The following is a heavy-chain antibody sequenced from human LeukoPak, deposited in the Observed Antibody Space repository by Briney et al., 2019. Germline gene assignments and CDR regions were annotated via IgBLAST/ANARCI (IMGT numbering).Heavy chain of an antibody. V-gene: IGHV3-49*04. D-gene: IGHD3-3*01. CDR1: GFTFGDYD. Sequence: PGGSLRLSCKVSGFTFGDYDMGWVRQAPGRGLEWLGLIRRKPYGGTTEYAASVKGRFSISRGDFRSIAYLQMNSLKTEDTAVYFCARILGHDFWSGYLRTDVFDFWGQGTMVSVSS. J-gene: IGHJ3*01. CDR2: IRRKPYGGTT. CDR3: ARILGHDFWSGYLRTDVFDF.